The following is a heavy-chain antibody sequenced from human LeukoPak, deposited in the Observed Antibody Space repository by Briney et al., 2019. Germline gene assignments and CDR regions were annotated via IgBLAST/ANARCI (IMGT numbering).Heavy chain of an antibody. V-gene: IGHV3-30*02. Sequence: PGGSLRLSCAASGFTFSSYGMHWVRQAPGKGLEWVAFIRYDGSNKYYADSVKGRFTISRDNSKNTLYLQMNSLRAEDTAVYYCAKDYYDSSAYRDYWGQGTLVTVSS. CDR3: AKDYYDSSAYRDY. CDR1: GFTFSSYG. CDR2: IRYDGSNK. D-gene: IGHD3-22*01. J-gene: IGHJ4*02.